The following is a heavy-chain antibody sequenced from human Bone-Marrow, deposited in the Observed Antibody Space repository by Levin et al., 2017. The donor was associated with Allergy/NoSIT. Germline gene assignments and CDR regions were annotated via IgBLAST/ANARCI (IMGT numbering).Heavy chain of an antibody. V-gene: IGHV4-31*03. Sequence: SQTLSLTCTVSGGSISSGGYYWSWIRQHPGKGLEWIGYIYYSGSTYYNPSLKSRVTISVDTSKNQFSLKLSSVTAADTAVYYCARALEYHYYGSGSYSPVGYYFDYWGQGTLVTVSS. J-gene: IGHJ4*02. CDR1: GGSISSGGYY. CDR3: ARALEYHYYGSGSYSPVGYYFDY. CDR2: IYYSGST. D-gene: IGHD3-10*01.